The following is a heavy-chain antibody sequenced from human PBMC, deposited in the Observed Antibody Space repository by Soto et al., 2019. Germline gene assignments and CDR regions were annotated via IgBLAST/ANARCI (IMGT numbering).Heavy chain of an antibody. V-gene: IGHV4-31*03. J-gene: IGHJ5*02. CDR2: IYYSGST. CDR3: ARWALGYCSSTSGHSNWFDP. Sequence: QVQLQESGPGLVKPSQTLSLTCTVSGGSISSGGYYWSWIRQHPGKSLEWIGYIYYSGSTYYNPSLHSGVTISVDTSKNQFSLKLSSVTAADTAVYYCARWALGYCSSTSGHSNWFDPWGQGTLVTVSS. CDR1: GGSISSGGYY. D-gene: IGHD2-2*02.